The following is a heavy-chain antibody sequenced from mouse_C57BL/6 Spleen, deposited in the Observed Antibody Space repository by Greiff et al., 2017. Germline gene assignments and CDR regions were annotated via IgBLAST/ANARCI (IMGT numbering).Heavy chain of an antibody. D-gene: IGHD1-1*01. Sequence: KQSCKASGYTFTSYWMHWVKQRPIQGLEWIGNIDPSDSETHYNQKFKDKATLTVDKSSSTAYMQLSSLTSEDSAVYYCARRITTGFDVWGTGTTVTVSS. V-gene: IGHV1-52*01. J-gene: IGHJ1*03. CDR3: ARRITTGFDV. CDR1: GYTFTSYW. CDR2: IDPSDSET.